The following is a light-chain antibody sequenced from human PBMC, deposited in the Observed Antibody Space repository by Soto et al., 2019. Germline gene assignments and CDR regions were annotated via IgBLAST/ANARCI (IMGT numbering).Light chain of an antibody. Sequence: DIQMTQSPSTLSASVGDRVTITCRASQSISSWLAWYQQKPGKAPKLLIYDASSLESGVPSRFSGSGSGTEFTLTISSVQPDDLATYYCQQYNSYPWTFGQGTKVDIK. CDR2: DAS. CDR3: QQYNSYPWT. J-gene: IGKJ1*01. V-gene: IGKV1-5*01. CDR1: QSISSW.